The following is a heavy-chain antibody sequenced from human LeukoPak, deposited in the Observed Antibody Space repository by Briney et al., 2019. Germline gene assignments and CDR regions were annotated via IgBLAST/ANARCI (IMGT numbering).Heavy chain of an antibody. CDR2: INPSGTST. CDR3: ARHDLGGTSPFDY. V-gene: IGHV1-46*01. CDR1: GYTFTNYY. D-gene: IGHD4-23*01. J-gene: IGHJ4*02. Sequence: GSVRVSCKTSGYTFTNYYMHWVRPAPGRGLEWMGIINPSGTSTTDAQKFQGRVTMTRDTSTSTDFMELSSLRPEDTAVYYCARHDLGGTSPFDYWGQGTLVTVSS.